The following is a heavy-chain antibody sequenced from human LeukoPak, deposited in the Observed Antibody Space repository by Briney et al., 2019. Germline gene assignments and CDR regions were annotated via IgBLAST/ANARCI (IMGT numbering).Heavy chain of an antibody. Sequence: SVKVSCKASGGTFSSYAISWVRQAPGQGLEWMGGIIPIFGTANYAQKFQGRVTITADESASTAYMELSSLRSEDTAVYYCARARFGTHCMDVWGKGTTVTVSS. CDR2: IIPIFGTA. D-gene: IGHD1-1*01. V-gene: IGHV1-69*01. J-gene: IGHJ6*03. CDR1: GGTFSSYA. CDR3: ARARFGTHCMDV.